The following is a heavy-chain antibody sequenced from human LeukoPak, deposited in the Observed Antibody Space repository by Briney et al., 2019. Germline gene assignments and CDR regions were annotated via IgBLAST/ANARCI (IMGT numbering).Heavy chain of an antibody. CDR1: GYTFTSYG. D-gene: IGHD6-6*01. CDR2: ISAYNGNT. CDR3: ARDKKEYSSSPRGDY. V-gene: IGHV1-18*01. J-gene: IGHJ4*02. Sequence: ASVKVSCKASGYTFTSYGISWVRQAPGQGLEWMGWISAYNGNTNYAQKLQGRVTMTTDTSTSTAYMELRSLRSDDTAVYYCARDKKEYSSSPRGDYWGQGTLVTVSS.